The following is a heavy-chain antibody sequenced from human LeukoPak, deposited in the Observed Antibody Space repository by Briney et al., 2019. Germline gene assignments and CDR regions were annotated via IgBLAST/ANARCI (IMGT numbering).Heavy chain of an antibody. D-gene: IGHD3-3*01. CDR3: AKEPGDYDFWSGYSDYYYYMDV. CDR2: ISGSGGST. J-gene: IGHJ6*03. V-gene: IGHV3-23*01. CDR1: GFTFSSYW. Sequence: HPGGSLRLSCAASGFTFSSYWMHWVRQAPGKGLEWVSAISGSGGSTYYADSVKGRFTISRDNSKNTLYLQMNSLRAEDTAVYYCAKEPGDYDFWSGYSDYYYYMDVWGKGTTVTVSS.